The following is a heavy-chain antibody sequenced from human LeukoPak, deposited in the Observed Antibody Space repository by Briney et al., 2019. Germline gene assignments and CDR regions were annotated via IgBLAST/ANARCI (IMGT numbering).Heavy chain of an antibody. Sequence: SVKASCKASGGTFSSYAISWVRQAPGQGLEWMGGIIPIFGTANYAQKFQGRVTITTDESTSTAYMELSSLRSEDTAVYYCARRERGSDAFDIWGQGTMVTVSS. V-gene: IGHV1-69*05. CDR2: IIPIFGTA. D-gene: IGHD1-26*01. J-gene: IGHJ3*02. CDR1: GGTFSSYA. CDR3: ARRERGSDAFDI.